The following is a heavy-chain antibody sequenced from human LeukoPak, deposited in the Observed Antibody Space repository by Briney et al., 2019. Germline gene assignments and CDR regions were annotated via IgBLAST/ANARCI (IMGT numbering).Heavy chain of an antibody. CDR1: GYTFTSYG. CDR2: INAGNGNT. Sequence: GASVKVSCKASGYTFTSYGISWVRQAPGQGLEWMGWINAGNGNTKYSQKFQGRVTITRDTSASTAYMELSSLRSEDTAVYYCAGRGGTSHYQYGAAFDIWGQGTMVTVSS. V-gene: IGHV1-3*01. D-gene: IGHD3-10*01. J-gene: IGHJ3*02. CDR3: AGRGGTSHYQYGAAFDI.